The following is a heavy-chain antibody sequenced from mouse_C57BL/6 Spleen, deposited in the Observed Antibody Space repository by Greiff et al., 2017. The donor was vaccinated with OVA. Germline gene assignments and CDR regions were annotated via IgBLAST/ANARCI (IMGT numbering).Heavy chain of an antibody. V-gene: IGHV1-64*01. D-gene: IGHD2-4*01. CDR2: IHPNSGST. CDR1: GYTFTSYW. J-gene: IGHJ3*01. Sequence: QVQLQQPGAELVKPGASVKLSCKASGYTFTSYWMHWVKQRPGQGLEWIGMIHPNSGSTNYNEKFKSKATLTVDKSSSTAYMQLSSLTSEDSAVYDCARGDYDGAWFAYWGQGTLVTVSA. CDR3: ARGDYDGAWFAY.